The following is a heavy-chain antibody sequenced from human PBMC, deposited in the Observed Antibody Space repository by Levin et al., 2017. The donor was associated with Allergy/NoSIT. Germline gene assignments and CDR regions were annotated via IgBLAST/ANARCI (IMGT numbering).Heavy chain of an antibody. CDR1: GFTFDDYA. CDR2: ISWNSENR. Sequence: SLRLSCAASGFTFDDYAMHWVRQVPGKGLEWVSGISWNSENRGYADSVKGRFTISRDNAKNSLYLQMNSLRAEDTALYYCAKDSRNTNGYYYYNGMDVWGQGTTVTVSS. CDR3: AKDSRNTNGYYYYNGMDV. D-gene: IGHD2-8*01. J-gene: IGHJ6*02. V-gene: IGHV3-9*01.